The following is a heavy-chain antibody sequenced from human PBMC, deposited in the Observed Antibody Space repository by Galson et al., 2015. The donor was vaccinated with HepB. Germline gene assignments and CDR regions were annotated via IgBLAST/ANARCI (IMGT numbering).Heavy chain of an antibody. CDR3: AREEGDNWNLYYFDY. Sequence: SVKVSCKASGYTFTGYYMHWVRQAPGQGLEWMGRINPNSGGTNYAQKFQGRVTMTRDTSISTAYMELSRLRSDDTAVYYCAREEGDNWNLYYFDYWGQGTLVTVSS. CDR1: GYTFTGYY. V-gene: IGHV1-2*06. D-gene: IGHD1-20*01. J-gene: IGHJ4*02. CDR2: INPNSGGT.